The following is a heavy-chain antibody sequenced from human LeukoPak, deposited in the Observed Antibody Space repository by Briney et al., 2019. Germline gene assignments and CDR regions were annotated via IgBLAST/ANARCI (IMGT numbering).Heavy chain of an antibody. V-gene: IGHV3-7*01. CDR3: AKGPKQLLVGSRGYYFDY. CDR2: INQDGSEK. Sequence: GGSLRLSCAASGFTFSSYWMTWVRQAPGKGLEWVANINQDGSEKYYVDSVKGRFTISRDNAKNSLYLQMSSLRVEDTAVYYCAKGPKQLLVGSRGYYFDYWGQGTLVTVSS. D-gene: IGHD6-13*01. CDR1: GFTFSSYW. J-gene: IGHJ4*02.